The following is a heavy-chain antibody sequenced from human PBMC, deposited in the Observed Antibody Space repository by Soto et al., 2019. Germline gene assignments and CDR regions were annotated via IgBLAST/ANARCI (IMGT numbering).Heavy chain of an antibody. CDR2: ISSNGGST. CDR3: ARGEGPITIFGVVISQYYFDY. CDR1: GFTFSSYA. J-gene: IGHJ4*02. V-gene: IGHV3-64*01. Sequence: GGSLRLSCAASGFTFSSYAMHWVRQAPGKGLEYVSAISSNGGSTYYANSVKGRFTISRDNSKNTLYIQMGSLGAEDMERYYSARGEGPITIFGVVISQYYFDYWGQGTLVTVSS. D-gene: IGHD3-3*01.